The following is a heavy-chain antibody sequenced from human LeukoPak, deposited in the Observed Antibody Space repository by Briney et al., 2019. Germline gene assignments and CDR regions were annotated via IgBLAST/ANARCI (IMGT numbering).Heavy chain of an antibody. CDR3: ARGQPHWKAPYYYYMDV. J-gene: IGHJ6*03. CDR1: GGSISSSSYY. D-gene: IGHD1-1*01. CDR2: IYYSGST. V-gene: IGHV4-39*07. Sequence: SETLSLTCTVSGGSISSSSYYWGWIRQPPGKGLEWIGSIYYSGSTYYNPSLKSRVTISVDTSKNQFSLKLSSVTAADTAVYYCARGQPHWKAPYYYYMDVWGKGTTVTVSS.